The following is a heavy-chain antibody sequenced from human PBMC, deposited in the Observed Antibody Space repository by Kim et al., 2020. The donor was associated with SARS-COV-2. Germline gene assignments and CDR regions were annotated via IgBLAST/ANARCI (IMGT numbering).Heavy chain of an antibody. CDR1: GFTFGSYE. D-gene: IGHD3-22*01. CDR2: ISGSAGSL. Sequence: GGSLRLSCAASGFTFGSYEMTWVRQAPGKGLEWVSYISGSAGSLNYADSVEGRFTISSDNVKNTLYLQMNSLRAEDTAVYYCARGGGFYNDNSGYRFWGQGTLVTVSS. J-gene: IGHJ4*02. CDR3: ARGGGFYNDNSGYRF. V-gene: IGHV3-48*03.